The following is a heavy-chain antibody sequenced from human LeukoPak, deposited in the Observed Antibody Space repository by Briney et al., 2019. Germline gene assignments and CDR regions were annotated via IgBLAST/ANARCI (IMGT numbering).Heavy chain of an antibody. Sequence: GASVKVSCKASGYTFTSYGISWVRQAPGQGLEWMGWISAYNGNTNYAQKLQGRVTMTTDTSTSTAYMELRSLRSDDTAVYYCARDVSDIVVVVAATIDYWGQGTLVTVSS. CDR3: ARDVSDIVVVVAATIDY. V-gene: IGHV1-18*01. J-gene: IGHJ4*02. CDR2: ISAYNGNT. D-gene: IGHD2-15*01. CDR1: GYTFTSYG.